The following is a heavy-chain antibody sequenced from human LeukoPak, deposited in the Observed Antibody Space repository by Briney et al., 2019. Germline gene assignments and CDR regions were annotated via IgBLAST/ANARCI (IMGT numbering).Heavy chain of an antibody. CDR2: ISSSSSYI. CDR3: ARAETMVR. D-gene: IGHD3-10*01. V-gene: IGHV3-21*01. J-gene: IGHJ4*02. Sequence: GGSLRLSCAASVFTFSSYSMNWVRQAPGKGLEGVSSISSSSSYIYYADSVKGRFTISRDNAKNSLYLQMNSLRAEDTAGYYCARAETMVRWGQGTLVTVSS. CDR1: VFTFSSYS.